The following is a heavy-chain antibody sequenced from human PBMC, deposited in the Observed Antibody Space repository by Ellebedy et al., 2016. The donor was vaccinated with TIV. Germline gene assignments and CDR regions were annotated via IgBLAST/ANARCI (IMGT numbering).Heavy chain of an antibody. J-gene: IGHJ5*01. V-gene: IGHV4-34*01. Sequence: GSLRLXXAVYGESFNGYYWSWIRQPPGKGLEWIGEINHSGSTNCNPTLKSRVTISVDTSKNQFSLKLSSVTAADRAVYYCARGRQSYDTSAYYLDSWGRGTLVTVSS. CDR3: ARGRQSYDTSAYYLDS. CDR2: INHSGST. CDR1: GESFNGYY. D-gene: IGHD3-22*01.